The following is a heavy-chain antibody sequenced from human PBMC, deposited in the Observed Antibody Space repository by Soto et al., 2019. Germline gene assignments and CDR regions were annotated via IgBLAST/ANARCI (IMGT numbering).Heavy chain of an antibody. D-gene: IGHD1-1*01. J-gene: IGHJ6*02. CDR3: AGDSQGETDSDLGTDYYHGMDV. Sequence: SVKVSCKASGGTFSSYAISWVRRAPGQGLEWMGGIIPIFGTANYAQKFQGRVTITADESTSTAYMELSSLRSEDTAVYYCAGDSQGETDSDLGTDYYHGMDVWGQGTTVTVSS. CDR2: IIPIFGTA. V-gene: IGHV1-69*13. CDR1: GGTFSSYA.